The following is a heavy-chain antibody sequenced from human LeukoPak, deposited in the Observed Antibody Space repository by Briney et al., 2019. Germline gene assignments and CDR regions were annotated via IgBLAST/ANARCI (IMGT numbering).Heavy chain of an antibody. Sequence: SQTLSLTCTVSGGSINNGGYYWSWIRQHPGKGLEWIGYIYYSGSTNYNPSLKSRVTISVDTSKNQFPLKLSSVTAADTAVYYCARVPDYDTEEYYYMDVWGKGTTVTVSS. CDR1: GGSINNGGYY. V-gene: IGHV4-61*08. CDR2: IYYSGST. J-gene: IGHJ6*03. CDR3: ARVPDYDTEEYYYMDV. D-gene: IGHD3-16*01.